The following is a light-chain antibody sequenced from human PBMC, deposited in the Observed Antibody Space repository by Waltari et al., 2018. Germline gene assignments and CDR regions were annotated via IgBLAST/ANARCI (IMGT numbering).Light chain of an antibody. J-gene: IGKJ3*01. Sequence: EIVLKQSPATLSLSPGDRATLSCRASQSISSYLAWYQQKPGQAPRLLIYDASTRATGIPARFSGSGSVTDFTLTNSSLEPEDFAIYYCQQRSKSFTFGPGTKVDMK. CDR3: QQRSKSFT. CDR2: DAS. V-gene: IGKV3-11*01. CDR1: QSISSY.